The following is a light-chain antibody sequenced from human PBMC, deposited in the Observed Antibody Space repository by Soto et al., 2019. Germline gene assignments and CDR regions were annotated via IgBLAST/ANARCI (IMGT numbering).Light chain of an antibody. CDR1: QSFSST. V-gene: IGKV3-15*01. J-gene: IGKJ1*01. CDR2: GAS. Sequence: EIVMTQSPATLSVSPGERATLSGRPSQSFSSTLAWYQQKPGQAPRLLIYGASTRATGIPARFSGSGSGTEFTLTISSLQAEDFAVYYCQHYSNWPPWTFGQGTKVEIK. CDR3: QHYSNWPPWT.